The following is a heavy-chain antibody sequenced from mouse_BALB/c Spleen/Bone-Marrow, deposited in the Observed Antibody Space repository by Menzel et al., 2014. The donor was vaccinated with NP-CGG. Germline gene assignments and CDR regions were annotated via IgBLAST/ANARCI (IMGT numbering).Heavy chain of an antibody. Sequence: VQLKQSGLELEKPGASVKISCKASGYSFTGYNMNWVKQSNGKSLEWIGNIDPHYGGTSYNQKFKDKATLTVDKSSNTAYMQLKSLTSEDSAIYYCASYGNSFGYWGQGTLVTVSA. CDR1: GYSFTGYN. CDR3: ASYGNSFGY. V-gene: IGHV1-39*01. D-gene: IGHD2-1*01. J-gene: IGHJ3*01. CDR2: IDPHYGGT.